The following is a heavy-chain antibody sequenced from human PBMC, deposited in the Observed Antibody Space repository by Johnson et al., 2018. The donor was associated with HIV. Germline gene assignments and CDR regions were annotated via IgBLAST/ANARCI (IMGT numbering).Heavy chain of an antibody. CDR1: GFTFSNYA. J-gene: IGHJ3*02. Sequence: QVQLVESGGGVVQPGGSLRLSCAASGFTFSNYAMHWVRQAPGKGLVWVAVISYDGSNKYYADSVKGRFTISRDNSKNTLYLQMNSLRAEDTAVYYCARDIIAVAGYDAFDIWGQGTMVTVSS. D-gene: IGHD6-19*01. CDR3: ARDIIAVAGYDAFDI. V-gene: IGHV3-30-3*01. CDR2: ISYDGSNK.